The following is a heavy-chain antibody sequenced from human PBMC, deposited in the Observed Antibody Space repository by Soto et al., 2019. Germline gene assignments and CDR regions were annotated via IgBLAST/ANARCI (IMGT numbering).Heavy chain of an antibody. V-gene: IGHV4-34*01. CDR1: GGSFSCYY. CDR3: ARPFRRAMVKYFDY. CDR2: INHSGST. D-gene: IGHD5-18*01. Sequence: PSETRSLTCAVYGGSFSCYYWSWIRQPPGKGLEWIGEINHSGSTNYNPSLKSRVTISVDTSKNQFSLKLSSVTAADTAVYYCARPFRRAMVKYFDYWGQGTLVTVSS. J-gene: IGHJ4*02.